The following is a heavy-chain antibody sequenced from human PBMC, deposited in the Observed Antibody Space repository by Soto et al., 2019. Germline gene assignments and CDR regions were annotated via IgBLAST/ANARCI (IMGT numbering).Heavy chain of an antibody. V-gene: IGHV1-18*01. D-gene: IGHD6-19*01. CDR3: ARDRGVAPPVAGNTHYYYYMDV. CDR2: ISAYNGDT. CDR1: GYSFTNYG. Sequence: QDQLVPSGGEVKKPGASVKVSCKASGYSFTNYGITWVRQAPGQGFEWMGWISAYNGDTNYAQKLQGRVTMTTDASTSTAYLEVRSLRSDDTAVYYCARDRGVAPPVAGNTHYYYYMDVWGKGTTVTVAS. J-gene: IGHJ6*03.